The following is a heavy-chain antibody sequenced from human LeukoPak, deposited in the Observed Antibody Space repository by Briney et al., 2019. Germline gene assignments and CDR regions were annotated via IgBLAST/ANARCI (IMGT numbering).Heavy chain of an antibody. D-gene: IGHD4-17*01. V-gene: IGHV4-30-4*01. CDR3: ARDAAENYGDYDPLTFDY. CDR1: GGSFSDYY. J-gene: IGHJ4*02. Sequence: SETLSLTCAVYGGSFSDYYWSWIRQPPGKGLEWIGYIYYSGSTYYNPSLKSRVTISVDTSKNQFSLKLSSVTAADTAVYYCARDAAENYGDYDPLTFDYWGQGTLVTVSS. CDR2: IYYSGST.